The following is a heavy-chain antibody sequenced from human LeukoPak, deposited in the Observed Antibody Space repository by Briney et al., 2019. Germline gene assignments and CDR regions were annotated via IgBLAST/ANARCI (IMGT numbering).Heavy chain of an antibody. CDR1: GFTFSSYA. CDR2: ISGSGIHP. CDR3: AKRTTSSGWYDLFDY. D-gene: IGHD6-19*01. J-gene: IGHJ4*02. V-gene: IGHV3-23*01. Sequence: GGSLRLSCAASGFTFSSYAIRWVRQPPGKGLEWVSGISGSGIHPYLADSVKCRFTISRDNPRKTLYLRMNSLRAEDTAVYYCAKRTTSSGWYDLFDYWGQGTLVTVSS.